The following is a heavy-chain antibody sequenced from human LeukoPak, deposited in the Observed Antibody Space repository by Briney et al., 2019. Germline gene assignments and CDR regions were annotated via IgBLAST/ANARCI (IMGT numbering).Heavy chain of an antibody. Sequence: PGGSLRLSCAASGFTFSSYSMNWVRQAPGKGLEWVAVISYDGSNKYYADSVKGRFTISRDNSKNTLYLQMNSLRAEDTAVYYCAKDRTRSFDYWGQGTLVTVSS. J-gene: IGHJ4*02. CDR2: ISYDGSNK. V-gene: IGHV3-30*18. CDR3: AKDRTRSFDY. CDR1: GFTFSSYS. D-gene: IGHD1-7*01.